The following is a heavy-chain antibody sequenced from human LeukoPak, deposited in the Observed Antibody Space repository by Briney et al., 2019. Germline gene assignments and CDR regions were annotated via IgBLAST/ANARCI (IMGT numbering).Heavy chain of an antibody. CDR2: IVPSGTIM. Sequence: PGGSLRLSCAASGFTFSDYYMNWVRQAPGKGLEWISYIVPSGTIMKYADSVRGRFTISRDNAKNSLYLQMNSLRAEDTAVYYCARDLAFTMTMWGQGTPVTVSS. CDR1: GFTFSDYY. V-gene: IGHV3-11*01. D-gene: IGHD3-22*01. CDR3: ARDLAFTMTM. J-gene: IGHJ1*01.